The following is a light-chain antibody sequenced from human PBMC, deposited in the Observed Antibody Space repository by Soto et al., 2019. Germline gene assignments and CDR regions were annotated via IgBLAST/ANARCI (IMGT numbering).Light chain of an antibody. Sequence: EIVLTQSPGTLSLSPGETATLSCRASQSVSNNYLAWYQQKPGQAPTLLIYGASNRATGIPDRFGGGGSGTDFTLTISRLEPEDFAVYYCQQYGRLPWTFGQGTKVDIK. CDR3: QQYGRLPWT. CDR1: QSVSNNY. CDR2: GAS. V-gene: IGKV3-20*01. J-gene: IGKJ1*01.